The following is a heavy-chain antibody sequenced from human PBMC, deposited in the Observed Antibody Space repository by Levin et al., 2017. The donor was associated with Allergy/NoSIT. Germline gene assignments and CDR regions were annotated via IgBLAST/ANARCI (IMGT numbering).Heavy chain of an antibody. Sequence: GESLKISCAASGFTFSSYAMHWVRQAPGKGLEWVAVISYDGSNKYYADSVKGRFTISRDNSKNTLYLQMNSLRAEDTAVYYCARDLRRYSYGYDDSAFDIWGQGTMVTVSS. CDR3: ARDLRRYSYGYDDSAFDI. D-gene: IGHD5-18*01. CDR1: GFTFSSYA. V-gene: IGHV3-30-3*01. J-gene: IGHJ3*02. CDR2: ISYDGSNK.